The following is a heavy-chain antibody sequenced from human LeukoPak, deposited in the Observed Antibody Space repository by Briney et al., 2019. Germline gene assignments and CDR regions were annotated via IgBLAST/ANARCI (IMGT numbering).Heavy chain of an antibody. D-gene: IGHD4-11*01. Sequence: PGGSLRLSCAASGFTFSSYGMHWVRQAPGKGLEWVAVISYDGSNKYYADSVKGRFTVSRDIANNALFLQMNSLRADDTGVYYCASGPEYSFETWGQGTLVTVSS. J-gene: IGHJ5*02. CDR3: ASGPEYSFET. CDR2: ISYDGSNK. CDR1: GFTFSSYG. V-gene: IGHV3-30*03.